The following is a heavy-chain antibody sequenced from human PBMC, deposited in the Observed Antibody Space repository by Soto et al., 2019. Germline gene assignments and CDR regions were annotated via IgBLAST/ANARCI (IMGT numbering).Heavy chain of an antibody. CDR1: GFSLRSYS. D-gene: IGHD3-16*01. J-gene: IGHJ6*02. CDR2: ISSSSGYI. V-gene: IGHV3-21*01. Sequence: EVQLVESGGGQVKPGGSLRLSCAASGFSLRSYSINWVRQAPGKGLEWVSSISSSSGYIYYGDSVRGRFTISRDNAKNSLYLHMNSLRAEDTAVYFCARGGEFPNWNYPMDVWGQGTTVTVSS. CDR3: ARGGEFPNWNYPMDV.